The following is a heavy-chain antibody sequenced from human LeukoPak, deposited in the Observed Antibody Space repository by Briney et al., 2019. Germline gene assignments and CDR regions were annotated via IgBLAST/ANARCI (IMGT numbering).Heavy chain of an antibody. CDR1: GFTFSSYS. CDR3: AREGSVEMGFDI. J-gene: IGHJ4*02. Sequence: GGSLRLSCAASGFTFSSYSMNWVRQAPGKGLEWVSSISSSSSYIYYADSVKGRFTISRDNAKNSLYLQMNSLRAEDTAVYYCAREGSVEMGFDIWGQGTLVTVPS. D-gene: IGHD5-24*01. CDR2: ISSSSSYI. V-gene: IGHV3-21*01.